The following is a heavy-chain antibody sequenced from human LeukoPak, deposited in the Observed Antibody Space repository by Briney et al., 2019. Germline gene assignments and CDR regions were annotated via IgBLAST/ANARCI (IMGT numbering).Heavy chain of an antibody. CDR3: AKPPRGSSGYYGMDV. J-gene: IGHJ6*02. CDR1: AFTFNNYW. Sequence: GGSLRLSCVASAFTFNNYWMHWVRQAPGKGLEWVSSISSSSSYIYYADSVKGRFTISRDNAKNSLYLQMNSLRAEDTAVYYCAKPPRGSSGYYGMDVWGQGTTVTVSS. D-gene: IGHD6-25*01. V-gene: IGHV3-21*04. CDR2: ISSSSSYI.